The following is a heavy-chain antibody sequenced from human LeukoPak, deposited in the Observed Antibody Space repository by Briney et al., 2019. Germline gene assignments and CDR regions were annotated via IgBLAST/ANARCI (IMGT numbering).Heavy chain of an antibody. CDR2: IYYSGST. V-gene: IGHV4-59*01. Sequence: SETLSLTCTVSGGSISSYYWSWIRQPPGKGPEWIGYIYYSGSTNYNPSLKSRVTISVDTSKNQFSLKLSSVTAADTAVYYCARFPGYSYDRIDYWGQGTLVTVSS. D-gene: IGHD5-18*01. CDR1: GGSISSYY. J-gene: IGHJ4*02. CDR3: ARFPGYSYDRIDY.